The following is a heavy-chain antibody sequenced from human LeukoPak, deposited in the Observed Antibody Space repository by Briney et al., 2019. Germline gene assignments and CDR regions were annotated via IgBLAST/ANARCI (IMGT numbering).Heavy chain of an antibody. CDR2: ISGSGGST. CDR1: GFTFSSYG. Sequence: GGSLRLSCAASGFTFSSYGMSWVRQAPGKGLEWVSAISGSGGSTYYADSVKGRFTISRDSSKNTPYLQMNSLRAEDTAVYYCALYSSSSDWGQGTLVTVSS. CDR3: ALYSSSSD. V-gene: IGHV3-23*01. D-gene: IGHD6-6*01. J-gene: IGHJ4*02.